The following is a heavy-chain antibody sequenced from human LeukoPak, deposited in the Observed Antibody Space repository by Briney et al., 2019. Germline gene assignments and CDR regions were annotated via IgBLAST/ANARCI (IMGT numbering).Heavy chain of an antibody. CDR1: GGSISSGGYY. D-gene: IGHD1-1*01. CDR3: ASCGFSDTLTTGTTFAFDI. J-gene: IGHJ3*02. V-gene: IGHV4-30-2*01. Sequence: SQTLSLTCTVSGGSISSGGYYWSWIRQPPGKGLEWIGYIYHSGSTYYNPSLKSRVTISVDRSKHQFSLKLSSVTAADTAVYYCASCGFSDTLTTGTTFAFDIWGQGTMVTVSS. CDR2: IYHSGST.